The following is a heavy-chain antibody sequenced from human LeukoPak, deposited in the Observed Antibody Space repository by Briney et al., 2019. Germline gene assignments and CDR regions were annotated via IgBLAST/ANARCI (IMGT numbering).Heavy chain of an antibody. CDR3: ARRYTSWSTFDY. CDR1: GYSFTSYW. J-gene: IGHJ4*02. V-gene: IGHV5-51*01. CDR2: IYPGDSDT. Sequence: GESLKISCKGSGYSFTSYWIGWVRQMPGKGLEWVGIIYPGDSDTRYSPPFQGQVSTSVDKSISTAYLQWSSLKASDTAMYYCARRYTSWSTFDYWGQGTLVNVSS. D-gene: IGHD2-2*01.